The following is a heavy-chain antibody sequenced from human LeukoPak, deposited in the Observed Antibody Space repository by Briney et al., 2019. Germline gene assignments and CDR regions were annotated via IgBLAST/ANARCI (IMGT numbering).Heavy chain of an antibody. J-gene: IGHJ3*02. V-gene: IGHV3-74*01. CDR1: GFTFSSYW. Sequence: KSGGSLRLSCAASGFTFSSYWMHWVRQAPGKGLVWVSRINSDGSSTSYADSVKGRFTISRDNSKNTLYLHMNSLRAEDTAMYYCAKKRDAFDIWGQGTVVAVSS. CDR2: INSDGSST. D-gene: IGHD5-24*01. CDR3: AKKRDAFDI.